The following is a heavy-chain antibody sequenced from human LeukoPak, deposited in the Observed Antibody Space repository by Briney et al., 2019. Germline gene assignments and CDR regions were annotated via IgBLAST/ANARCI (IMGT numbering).Heavy chain of an antibody. Sequence: SETLSLTCAVYGGSFSGYYWSWLRQPPGKGLEWIGEINHSGSTNYNPSLKGRVTISVDTSKNQFSLKLSSVTAADTAVYYCARGLIAAAGIIWGQGTLVTVSS. J-gene: IGHJ4*02. CDR3: ARGLIAAAGII. CDR1: GGSFSGYY. D-gene: IGHD6-13*01. CDR2: INHSGST. V-gene: IGHV4-34*01.